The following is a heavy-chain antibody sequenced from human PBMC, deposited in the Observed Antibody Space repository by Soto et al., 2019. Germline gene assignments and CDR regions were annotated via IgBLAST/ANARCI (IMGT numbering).Heavy chain of an antibody. CDR1: GGTFSSYA. CDR3: ARDLPSITISGVVTNNWFDP. CDR2: IIPIFGTA. V-gene: IGHV1-69*06. J-gene: IGHJ5*02. Sequence: GASVKVSCKASGGTFSSYAISWVRQAPGQGLEWMGGIIPIFGTANYAQKFQDRVTITADKSTSTAYMELSSLRSEDTAVYYCARDLPSITISGVVTNNWFDPWGQGTLVTVSS. D-gene: IGHD3-3*01.